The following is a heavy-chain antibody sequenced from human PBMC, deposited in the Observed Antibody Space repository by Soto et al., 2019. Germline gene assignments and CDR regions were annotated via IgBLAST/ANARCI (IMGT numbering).Heavy chain of an antibody. CDR1: GGSFSGYY. D-gene: IGHD3-22*01. V-gene: IGHV4-34*01. CDR2: INHSGST. Sequence: PSETLSLTCAVYGGSFSGYYWSWIRQPPGKGLEWIGEINHSGSTNYNPSLKSRVTISVDTSKNQFSLKLSSVTAADTAVYYCAGGDSSGYFKFDYWGQGTLVTVSS. CDR3: AGGDSSGYFKFDY. J-gene: IGHJ4*02.